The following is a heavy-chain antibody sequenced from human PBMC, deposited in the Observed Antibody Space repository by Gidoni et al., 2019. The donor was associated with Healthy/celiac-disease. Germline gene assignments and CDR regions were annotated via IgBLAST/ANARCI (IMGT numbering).Heavy chain of an antibody. V-gene: IGHV3-21*01. D-gene: IGHD6-6*01. CDR3: ASWEAARVVEGY. CDR1: GFPFSSYS. J-gene: IGHJ4*02. CDR2: ISSSSSYI. Sequence: EVQLVESGGGLVKPGGSLRLSCAASGFPFSSYSMNWVRQAPGKGLEWVSSISSSSSYIYYADSVKGRFTISRDNAKNSLYLQMNSLRAEDTAVYYCASWEAARVVEGYWGQGTLVTVSS.